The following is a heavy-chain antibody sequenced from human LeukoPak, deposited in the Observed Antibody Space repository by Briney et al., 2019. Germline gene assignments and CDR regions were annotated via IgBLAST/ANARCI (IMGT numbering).Heavy chain of an antibody. CDR1: GYTFTGYY. D-gene: IGHD3-16*01. CDR3: ARRPIGGRGPYNWFDP. V-gene: IGHV1-18*04. CDR2: ISAYNGNT. Sequence: GASVKVSYKASGYTFTGYYMHWVRQAPGQGLEWMGWISAYNGNTNYAQRLQGRVTMTTDTSTSTAYMELRSLRSDDTAVYYCARRPIGGRGPYNWFDPWGQGTLVTVSS. J-gene: IGHJ5*02.